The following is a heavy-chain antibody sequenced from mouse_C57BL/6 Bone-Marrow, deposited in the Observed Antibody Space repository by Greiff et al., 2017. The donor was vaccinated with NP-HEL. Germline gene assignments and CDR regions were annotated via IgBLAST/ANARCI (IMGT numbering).Heavy chain of an antibody. CDR3: ARKSNYEYFDV. Sequence: QVQLKQSGPELVKPGASVKISCKASGYAFSSSWMNWVKQRPGKGLEWIGRIYPGDGDTNYNGKFKGKATLTADKSSSTAYMQLSSLTSEDSAVYFCARKSNYEYFDVWGTGTTVTVSS. D-gene: IGHD2-5*01. V-gene: IGHV1-82*01. J-gene: IGHJ1*03. CDR1: GYAFSSSW. CDR2: IYPGDGDT.